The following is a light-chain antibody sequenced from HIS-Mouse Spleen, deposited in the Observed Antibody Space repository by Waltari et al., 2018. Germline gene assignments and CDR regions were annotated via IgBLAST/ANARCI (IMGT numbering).Light chain of an antibody. CDR2: EDS. V-gene: IGLV3-10*01. J-gene: IGLJ2*01. CDR1: ALPNNY. Sequence: SYELTQPLSVSVSPGQTARITCPGDALPNNYAYWYQQKSGQDPVLVIYEDSKRPSGIPERYSGSSSGTMATLTISGAQVEDEADYYCYSTDSSGNHRVFGGGTKLTVL. CDR3: YSTDSSGNHRV.